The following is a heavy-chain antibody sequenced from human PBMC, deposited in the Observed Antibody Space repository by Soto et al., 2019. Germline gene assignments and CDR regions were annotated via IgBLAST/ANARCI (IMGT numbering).Heavy chain of an antibody. V-gene: IGHV3-33*01. CDR2: IWYDGSNK. Sequence: QVQLVESGGGVVQPGRSLRLSCAASGFTFSSYGMHWVRQAPGKGLAWVAVIWYDGSNKYYADSVKGRFTIFRDNSKNTLYLQLNSLRAEDTAVYYCARDEGLGVNYYYYGVDVWGQGTTVTVSS. J-gene: IGHJ6*02. D-gene: IGHD2-8*01. CDR3: ARDEGLGVNYYYYGVDV. CDR1: GFTFSSYG.